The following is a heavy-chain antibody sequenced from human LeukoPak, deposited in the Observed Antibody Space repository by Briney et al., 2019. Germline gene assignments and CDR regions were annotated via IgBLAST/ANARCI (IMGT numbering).Heavy chain of an antibody. D-gene: IGHD5-12*01. CDR3: AKDAQSGPEPYFDY. Sequence: GRSLRLSCAASGFTFSSYGMHWVRQAPGKGLEWVAVISYDGSNKYYADSVKGRFTISRDNSKNTLYLQMYSLRAEVTAVYYCAKDAQSGPEPYFDYWGQGTLVTVSS. CDR2: ISYDGSNK. V-gene: IGHV3-30*18. CDR1: GFTFSSYG. J-gene: IGHJ4*02.